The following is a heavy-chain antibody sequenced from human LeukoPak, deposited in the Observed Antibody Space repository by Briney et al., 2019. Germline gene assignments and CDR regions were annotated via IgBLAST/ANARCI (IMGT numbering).Heavy chain of an antibody. Sequence: GASVKVSCKASGYTFTGYYMHWVRQAPGQGLEWMEWINPNSGGTNYAQKFQGRVTMTRNTSISTAYMELSRLRSDDTAVYYCAKTRYSGSYYRWFDPWGQGTLVTVSS. CDR1: GYTFTGYY. V-gene: IGHV1-2*02. J-gene: IGHJ5*02. D-gene: IGHD1-26*01. CDR2: INPNSGGT. CDR3: AKTRYSGSYYRWFDP.